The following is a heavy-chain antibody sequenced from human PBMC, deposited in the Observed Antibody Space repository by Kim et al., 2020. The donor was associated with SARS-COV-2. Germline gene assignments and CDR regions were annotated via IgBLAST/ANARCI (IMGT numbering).Heavy chain of an antibody. J-gene: IGHJ6*02. CDR3: AKALSDYSDYYYHMDV. CDR2: ISGSGGST. CDR1: GFTFSSYA. V-gene: IGHV3-23*01. D-gene: IGHD4-4*01. Sequence: GGSLRLSCAPSGFTFSSYAMTWVRQAPGKGLEWVSAISGSGGSTYYADSVKGRFTISRDNSKNTLYLQMHSLRAEDTAVYHCAKALSDYSDYYYHMDVWGQGTTVTVSS.